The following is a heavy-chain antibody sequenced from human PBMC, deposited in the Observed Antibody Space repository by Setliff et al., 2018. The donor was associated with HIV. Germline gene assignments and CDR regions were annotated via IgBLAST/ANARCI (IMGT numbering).Heavy chain of an antibody. V-gene: IGHV4-38-2*01. J-gene: IGHJ4*02. Sequence: SETLSLTCAVSGYSISSGYYWGWIWQPPGRGLEWIGNIYHSGGTHYNPSLGSRVTISVDTSKNHFSLKLSSVTAADTAVFYCARVPFTTGFDYWGQGILVTVS. CDR1: GYSISSGYY. CDR3: ARVPFTTGFDY. CDR2: IYHSGGT. D-gene: IGHD3-3*01.